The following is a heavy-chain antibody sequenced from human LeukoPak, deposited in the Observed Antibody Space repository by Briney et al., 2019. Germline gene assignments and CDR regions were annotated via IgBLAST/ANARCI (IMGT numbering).Heavy chain of an antibody. CDR2: IYPNSGAT. CDR1: VYTFIGYY. Sequence: ASVKVSCKASVYTFIGYYMHWVRQAPGQGLEWMGWIYPNSGATQYAQKFQGRVAMTRDTSISTAYMELSGLRSDDTAVYYCGTLLSNGPFDYWGQGSLVTVSS. J-gene: IGHJ4*02. V-gene: IGHV1-2*02. CDR3: GTLLSNGPFDY.